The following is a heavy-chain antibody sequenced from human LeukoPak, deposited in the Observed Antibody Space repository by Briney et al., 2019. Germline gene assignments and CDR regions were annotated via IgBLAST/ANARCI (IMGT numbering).Heavy chain of an antibody. Sequence: ASVKVSCKASGYSFTRYEINWVRQATGQGLEWMGWMNPNSCNTGSAQKFQGRVTMTRNTSISTAYMELSNLRSEDTAVYYCARRVAAGGTCMGYWGQGTLVTVSS. J-gene: IGHJ4*02. CDR2: MNPNSCNT. CDR1: GYSFTRYE. CDR3: ARRVAAGGTCMGY. V-gene: IGHV1-8*01. D-gene: IGHD6-13*01.